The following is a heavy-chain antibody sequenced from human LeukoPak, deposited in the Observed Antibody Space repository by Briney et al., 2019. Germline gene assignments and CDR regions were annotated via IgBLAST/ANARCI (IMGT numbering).Heavy chain of an antibody. V-gene: IGHV3-21*01. CDR1: GFTFSSYS. J-gene: IGHJ4*02. CDR3: ARGVYCTNGVCYDGPD. Sequence: GGSLRLSSAASGFTFSSYSMNWVRQAPGKGLGWVSSISSSSSYIYYADSVKGRFTISRDNAKNSLYLQMNSLRAEDTAVYYCARGVYCTNGVCYDGPDWGQGTLVTVSS. CDR2: ISSSSSYI. D-gene: IGHD2-8*01.